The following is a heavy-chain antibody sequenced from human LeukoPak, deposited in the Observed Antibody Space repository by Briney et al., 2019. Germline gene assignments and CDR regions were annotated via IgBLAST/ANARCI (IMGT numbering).Heavy chain of an antibody. Sequence: AGSLRLSCAASGFTFSNYDIYWFRQAPGKGLQWVGFISYDGTNTYYADSVRGRFTISRDNSNSAVYLQMNSLSAEDTAFYYCPRKYHHESAGYGLDYWGQGTLVTVSS. D-gene: IGHD3-9*01. V-gene: IGHV3-30*04. CDR1: GFTFSNYD. CDR2: ISYDGTNT. J-gene: IGHJ4*02. CDR3: PRKYHHESAGYGLDY.